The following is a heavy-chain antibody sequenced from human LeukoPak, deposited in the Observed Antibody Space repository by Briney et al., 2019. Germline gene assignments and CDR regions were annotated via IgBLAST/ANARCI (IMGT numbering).Heavy chain of an antibody. CDR1: GFTFSSYS. V-gene: IGHV3-48*04. CDR2: ISWNSGSI. CDR3: AKDWGTSSLYLVN. J-gene: IGHJ4*02. Sequence: GGSLRLSCAASGFTFSSYSMNWVRQAPGKGLEWVSGISWNSGSIGYADSVKGRFTISRDNSKNTLYLQMNSLRTEDTAVYYCAKDWGTSSLYLVNWGQGTLVTVSS. D-gene: IGHD6-6*01.